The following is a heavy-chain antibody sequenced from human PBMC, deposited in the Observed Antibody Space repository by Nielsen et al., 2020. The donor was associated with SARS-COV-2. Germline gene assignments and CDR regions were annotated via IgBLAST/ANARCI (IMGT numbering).Heavy chain of an antibody. CDR3: ASAYDILTGRNTYYYSMDV. D-gene: IGHD3-9*01. CDR1: GFIFSSYS. V-gene: IGHV3-21*01. Sequence: GESLKISCAASGFIFSSYSINWVRLVPGKGLEWVSSISSSSSYIYYADSVKGRFTISRDNAKNSLYLQMNSLRAEDTAVYYCASAYDILTGRNTYYYSMDVWGKGTTVTVSS. CDR2: ISSSSSYI. J-gene: IGHJ6*03.